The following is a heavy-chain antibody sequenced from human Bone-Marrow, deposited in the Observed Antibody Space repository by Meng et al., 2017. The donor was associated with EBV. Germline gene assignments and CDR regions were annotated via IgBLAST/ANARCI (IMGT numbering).Heavy chain of an antibody. D-gene: IGHD2/OR15-2a*01. J-gene: IGHJ3*02. CDR2: INNDGSDT. V-gene: IGHV3-74*02. CDR3: ARGGFSHGFDI. Sequence: VQLVGSGGGLVKPGGSLRLSCAASGFTFSNYWIHWVRQAPGKGLVWVSRINNDGSDTIYADSVKGRFTISRDNAKNTLYLQMNSLRAEDTAVYYCARGGFSHGFDIWGQGTMVTVSS. CDR1: GFTFSNYW.